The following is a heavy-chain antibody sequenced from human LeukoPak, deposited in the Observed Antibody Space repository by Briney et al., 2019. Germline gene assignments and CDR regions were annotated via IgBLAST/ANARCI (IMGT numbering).Heavy chain of an antibody. Sequence: GSLRLSCAASGFTVSSNEMSWIRQPPGKGLEWIGEINHSGSTNYNPSLKSRVTISLDASKNQFSLKVRSVIAADTAMYYCARGMIRGVITPGYWGQGTLVTVSS. CDR3: ARGMIRGVITPGY. V-gene: IGHV4-34*01. J-gene: IGHJ4*02. CDR1: GFTVSSNE. D-gene: IGHD3-10*01. CDR2: INHSGST.